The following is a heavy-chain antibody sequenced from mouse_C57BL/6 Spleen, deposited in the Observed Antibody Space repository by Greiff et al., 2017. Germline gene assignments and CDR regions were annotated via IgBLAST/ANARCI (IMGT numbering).Heavy chain of an antibody. Sequence: QVQLKESGAELVKPGASVKISCKASGYAFSSYWMNWVKQRPGKGLEWIGQIYPGDGDTNYNGKFKGKATLTADKSSSTAYMQLSSLTSEDSAVYFCAHTVVATDWYFDVWGTGTTVTVSS. CDR2: IYPGDGDT. J-gene: IGHJ1*03. V-gene: IGHV1-80*01. CDR3: AHTVVATDWYFDV. CDR1: GYAFSSYW. D-gene: IGHD1-1*01.